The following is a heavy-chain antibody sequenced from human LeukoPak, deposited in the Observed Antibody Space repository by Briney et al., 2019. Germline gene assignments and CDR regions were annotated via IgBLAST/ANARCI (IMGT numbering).Heavy chain of an antibody. CDR2: IYYSGST. J-gene: IGHJ4*02. V-gene: IGHV4-39*02. CDR3: AREHPRGEVDDFDY. CDR1: GGSISSSSYY. D-gene: IGHD3-16*01. Sequence: SETLSPTCTVSGGSISSSSYYWGWIRQPPGKGLEWIGSIYYSGSTYYNPSLKSRVTISVDTSKNQFSLKLTSVTAADTAVYYCAREHPRGEVDDFDYWGQGTLVTVSS.